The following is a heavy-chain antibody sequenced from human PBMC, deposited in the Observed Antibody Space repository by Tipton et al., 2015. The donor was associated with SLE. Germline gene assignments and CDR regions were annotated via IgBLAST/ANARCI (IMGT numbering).Heavy chain of an antibody. Sequence: LSLTCTVSGGPISSYYWSWIRQPPGKGLEWIGYIYYSGSTNYNPSLKSRVTISVDTSKNQFSLKLSSVTAADTAVYYCASFYSSGSGYWGQGTLVTVSS. CDR1: GGPISSYY. CDR2: IYYSGST. V-gene: IGHV4-59*12. J-gene: IGHJ4*02. D-gene: IGHD6-19*01. CDR3: ASFYSSGSGY.